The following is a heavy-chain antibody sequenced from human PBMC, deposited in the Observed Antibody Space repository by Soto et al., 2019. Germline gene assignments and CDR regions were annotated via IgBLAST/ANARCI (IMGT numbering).Heavy chain of an antibody. J-gene: IGHJ4*02. Sequence: EVQLVESGGGLIQPGGSLRLSCAASGFAVSSKYMTWVRQAPGKGLEWVSVIYGGGTTYYADSVKVRFTISRGTSKNTLYLQRNSLRAEDTAVYYCVQTTGWPGFDFWGQGTLVTVCS. CDR3: VQTTGWPGFDF. CDR2: IYGGGTT. CDR1: GFAVSSKY. V-gene: IGHV3-53*01. D-gene: IGHD6-19*01.